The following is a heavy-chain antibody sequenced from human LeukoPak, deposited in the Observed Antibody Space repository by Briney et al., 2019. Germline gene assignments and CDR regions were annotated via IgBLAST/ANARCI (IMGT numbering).Heavy chain of an antibody. CDR1: GGSISSSSYY. D-gene: IGHD3-10*01. J-gene: IGHJ4*02. V-gene: IGHV4-39*07. CDR3: ARAPYYYGSGSPGAVY. Sequence: PSETLSLTCTVSGGSISSSSYYWGWIRQPPGKGLEWIGEINHSGSTNYNPSLKSRVTISVDTSKNQFSLKLSSVTAADTAVYYCARAPYYYGSGSPGAVYWGQGTLVTVSS. CDR2: INHSGST.